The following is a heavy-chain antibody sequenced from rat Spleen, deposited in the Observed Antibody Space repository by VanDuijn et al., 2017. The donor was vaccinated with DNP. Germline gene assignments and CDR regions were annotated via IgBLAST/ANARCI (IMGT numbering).Heavy chain of an antibody. Sequence: EVQLVETGGGLVQPGRSLKLSCVASGFTFSNYYMAWVRQAPKKGLEWVATISTSGSRTYYPDSVKGRFTISRDNAKNTQYLQMDSLKSEDTATYYCTRGVYYGSSWAFDYWGQGTLVTVSS. D-gene: IGHD1-6*01. V-gene: IGHV5S13*01. CDR1: GFTFSNYY. J-gene: IGHJ3*01. CDR3: TRGVYYGSSWAFDY. CDR2: ISTSGSRT.